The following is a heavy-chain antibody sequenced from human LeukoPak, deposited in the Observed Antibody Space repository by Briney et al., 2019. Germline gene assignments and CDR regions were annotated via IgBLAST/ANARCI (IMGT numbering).Heavy chain of an antibody. CDR3: ARAREPLIYTYYFDY. Sequence: PSETLSLTCTVSGGSISSSYWSWIRQPPGKGLEWIGYIYYTGSTNYNPSLQSRVTISVDTSKNQFSLKLSSVTAADTAVYYCARAREPLIYTYYFDYWGQGTLVTVSS. D-gene: IGHD1-14*01. CDR2: IYYTGST. CDR1: GGSISSSY. J-gene: IGHJ4*02. V-gene: IGHV4-59*08.